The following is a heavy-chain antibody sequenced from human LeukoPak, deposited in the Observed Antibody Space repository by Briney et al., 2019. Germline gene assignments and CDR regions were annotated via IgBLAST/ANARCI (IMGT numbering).Heavy chain of an antibody. CDR1: VFTFNTYT. D-gene: IGHD4-11*01. CDR3: ATDYNNRGWDYFDY. V-gene: IGHV3-21*01. CDR2: VSSSSNYT. Sequence: PGGSLRLSCAASVFTFNTYTMSWVPQAPGRGLEWVSSVSSSSNYTYYADSLKGRFTISRDNPKNSLYLQMDSLRAEDTAVYYCATDYNNRGWDYFDYWGQGALVTVSS. J-gene: IGHJ4*02.